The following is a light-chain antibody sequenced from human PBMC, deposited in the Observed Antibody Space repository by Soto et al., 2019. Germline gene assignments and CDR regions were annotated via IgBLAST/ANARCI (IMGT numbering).Light chain of an antibody. CDR3: QQYNSYSWT. J-gene: IGKJ1*01. V-gene: IGKV1-5*01. Sequence: DIQMTQSPSTLSASVGDRVTITCRASQSISSWLAWYQQKPGKAPKLQIYDASTLESGVPSRFSGSGSGTEFTLTISSLQPDDFATYYCQQYNSYSWTFGQGPKVEIK. CDR2: DAS. CDR1: QSISSW.